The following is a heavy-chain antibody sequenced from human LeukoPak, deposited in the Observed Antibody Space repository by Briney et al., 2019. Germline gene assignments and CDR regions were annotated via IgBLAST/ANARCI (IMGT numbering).Heavy chain of an antibody. CDR1: GFTFSSYA. CDR3: ARDSSGGEDY. Sequence: GRSLRLSCAASGFTFSSYAMHWVRQAPGKGLEWVAVISYDGSNKYYADSVKGRFTISRDNSKNTLYLQMNSLRAEDTAVYYCARDSSGGEDYWGQGTLVTVSS. V-gene: IGHV3-30*04. D-gene: IGHD2-15*01. J-gene: IGHJ4*02. CDR2: ISYDGSNK.